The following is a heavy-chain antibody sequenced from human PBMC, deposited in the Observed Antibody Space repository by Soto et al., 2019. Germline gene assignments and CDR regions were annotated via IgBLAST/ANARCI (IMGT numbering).Heavy chain of an antibody. Sequence: SETLSLTCTFSVGSIISCGYYWSCILQHPGKGLEWIGYIYYSGSTYYNPSLKSRVTISVDTSKNQFSLKLSSVTAADTAVYYCARDHSSGRDAFDIWGQGTMVTVSS. CDR1: VGSIISCGYY. D-gene: IGHD6-6*01. CDR3: ARDHSSGRDAFDI. CDR2: IYYSGST. J-gene: IGHJ3*02. V-gene: IGHV4-31*03.